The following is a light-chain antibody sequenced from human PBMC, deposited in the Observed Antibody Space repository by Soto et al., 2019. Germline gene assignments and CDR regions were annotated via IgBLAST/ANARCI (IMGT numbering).Light chain of an antibody. CDR1: ISDVGAYSF. CDR2: EVT. V-gene: IGLV2-14*01. J-gene: IGLJ1*01. CDR3: SSYTSSNTPYG. Sequence: QSVLTHHASVPGSPGQANTIACTGSISDVGAYSFVSWYQHHPGKAPKLILYEVTTRPSGVSSRFYGSKSGKTASLTISGLQADDEASYYCSSYTSSNTPYGFGTGTKVTV.